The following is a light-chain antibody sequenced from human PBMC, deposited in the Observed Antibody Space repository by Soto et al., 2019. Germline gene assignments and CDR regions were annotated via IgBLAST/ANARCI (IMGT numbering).Light chain of an antibody. CDR3: HQYGTAPLT. CDR2: GAS. V-gene: IGKV3-20*01. Sequence: EIVMTQSPATLSVSPGERDPLSCRASQSVGSNLAWYQQKAGQAPRLLIYGASSRATGIPDRFSGSGSGTDFTLTISRLEPEDFSVYYCHQYGTAPLTFGPGTKVDIK. J-gene: IGKJ3*01. CDR1: QSVGSN.